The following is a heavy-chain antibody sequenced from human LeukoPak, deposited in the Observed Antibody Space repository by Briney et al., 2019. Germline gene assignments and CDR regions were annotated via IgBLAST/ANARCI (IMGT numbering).Heavy chain of an antibody. Sequence: SVKVSCKASGGTFSSYTISWVRQAPGQGLEWTGRIIPILGIANYAQKFQGRVTITADKSTSTAYMELSSLRSEDTAVYYCARVDSSGYYLDYWGQGTLVTVSS. V-gene: IGHV1-69*02. J-gene: IGHJ4*02. CDR1: GGTFSSYT. D-gene: IGHD3-22*01. CDR3: ARVDSSGYYLDY. CDR2: IIPILGIA.